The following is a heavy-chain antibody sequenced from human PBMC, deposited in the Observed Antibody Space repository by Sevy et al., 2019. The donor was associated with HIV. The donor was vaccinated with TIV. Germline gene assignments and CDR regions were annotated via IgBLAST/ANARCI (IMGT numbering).Heavy chain of an antibody. CDR1: GFTFSSYG. CDR3: ARDRSTMVRGVTYNWFDP. D-gene: IGHD3-10*01. CDR2: IWYDGSNK. J-gene: IGHJ5*02. V-gene: IGHV3-33*01. Sequence: GGSLRLSCAASGFTFSSYGMHWVRQAPGKGLEWVAVIWYDGSNKYYADSVKGRFTIPRDNSKNTLYLQMNSLRAEDTAVYYGARDRSTMVRGVTYNWFDPWGQGTLVTVSS.